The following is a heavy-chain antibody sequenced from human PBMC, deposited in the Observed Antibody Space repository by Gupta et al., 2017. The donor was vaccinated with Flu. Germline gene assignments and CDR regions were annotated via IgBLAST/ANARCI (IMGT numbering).Heavy chain of an antibody. CDR3: ARVASQQLVHSWYFDL. Sequence: SGSTNYNPSLKSRVTISVDTSKNQFSLKLSSVTAADTAVYYCARVASQQLVHSWYFDLWGRGTLVTVSS. D-gene: IGHD6-13*01. CDR2: SGST. J-gene: IGHJ2*01. V-gene: IGHV4-59*01.